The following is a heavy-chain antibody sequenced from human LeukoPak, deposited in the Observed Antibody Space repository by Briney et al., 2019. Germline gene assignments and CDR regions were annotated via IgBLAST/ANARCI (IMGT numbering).Heavy chain of an antibody. CDR2: IYYSGST. J-gene: IGHJ4*02. CDR3: AREQKCSGGSCYPT. Sequence: SETLSLTCTVSGGSISSYYWSWIRQPPGKGLEWIGYIYYSGSTNYNPSLKSRVTISVDTSKNQFSLKLSSVTAADTAVYYCAREQKCSGGSCYPTWGQGTLVTVSS. D-gene: IGHD2-15*01. V-gene: IGHV4-59*01. CDR1: GGSISSYY.